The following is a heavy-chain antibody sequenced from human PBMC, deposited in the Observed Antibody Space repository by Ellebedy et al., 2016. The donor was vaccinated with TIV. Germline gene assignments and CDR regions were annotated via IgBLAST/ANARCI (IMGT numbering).Heavy chain of an antibody. J-gene: IGHJ5*02. CDR2: IYQDGSNQ. CDR1: GFSFRSYW. V-gene: IGHV3-7*01. D-gene: IGHD4-17*01. CDR3: ARRGSYGDYAVQVNSWFDR. Sequence: GGSLRLSCVASGFSFRSYWMSWVRQAPGKGLEWVANIYQDGSNQYYVDSVKGRFTISRDNANKSLFLQMNSLRGEGTAVYYCARRGSYGDYAVQVNSWFDRWGRGTLVSVSS.